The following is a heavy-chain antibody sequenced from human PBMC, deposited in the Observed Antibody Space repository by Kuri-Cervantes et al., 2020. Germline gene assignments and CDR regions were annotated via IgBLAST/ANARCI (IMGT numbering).Heavy chain of an antibody. CDR3: AKGVAADYMDV. CDR1: GFTFSSYA. V-gene: IGHV3-30*02. D-gene: IGHD6-13*01. Sequence: GESLKISCAASGFTFSSYAMHWVRQAPGKGLEWVAFIRYDANTKYYADSVKGRFTISRDNSKNTLYLQMNSLRAEDTAVYSCAKGVAADYMDVWGKGTTVTVSS. CDR2: IRYDANTK. J-gene: IGHJ6*03.